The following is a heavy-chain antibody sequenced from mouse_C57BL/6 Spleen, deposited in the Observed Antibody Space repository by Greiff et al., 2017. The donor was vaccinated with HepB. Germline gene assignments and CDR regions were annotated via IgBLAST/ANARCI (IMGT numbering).Heavy chain of an antibody. CDR3: TTGADYEAWFAY. Sequence: EVKVEESGGGLVQPGGSMKLSCAASGFTFSDAWMDWVRQSPEKGLEWVAEIRNKANNHATYYAESVKGRFTISRDDSKSSVYLQMNSLRAEDTGIYYCTTGADYEAWFAYWGQGTLVTVSA. CDR1: GFTFSDAW. CDR2: IRNKANNHAT. D-gene: IGHD2-4*01. V-gene: IGHV6-6*01. J-gene: IGHJ3*01.